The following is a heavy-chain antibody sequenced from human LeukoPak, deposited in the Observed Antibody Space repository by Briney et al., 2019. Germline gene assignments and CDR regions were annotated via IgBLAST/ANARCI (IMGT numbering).Heavy chain of an antibody. V-gene: IGHV3-11*04. CDR1: GFTFSDYY. J-gene: IGHJ6*03. Sequence: KSGGSLRLSCAASGFTFSDYYMSWIRQAPGKGLEWVSYISSSGSTIYYADSVKRRFTISRDNAKNSLYLQMNSLRAEDTAVYYCAKFGCGGDCYPYYYYYMDVWGKGTTVTVSS. CDR3: AKFGCGGDCYPYYYYYMDV. D-gene: IGHD2-21*02. CDR2: ISSSGSTI.